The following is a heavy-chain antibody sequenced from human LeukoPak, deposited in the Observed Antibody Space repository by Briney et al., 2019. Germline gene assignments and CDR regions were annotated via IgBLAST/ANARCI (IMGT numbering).Heavy chain of an antibody. CDR1: GYSINSGYY. CDR2: IYRSGST. V-gene: IGHV4-38-2*02. Sequence: SETLSLTCTVSGYSINSGYYWVWIRQPPGKGLEWIGSIYRSGSTNYNPSLRSRVTISVDTSKNQFSLKVSSVTAADTAVYYCARATYYYDSSGYLIDYWGQGTLVTVSS. D-gene: IGHD3-22*01. J-gene: IGHJ4*02. CDR3: ARATYYYDSSGYLIDY.